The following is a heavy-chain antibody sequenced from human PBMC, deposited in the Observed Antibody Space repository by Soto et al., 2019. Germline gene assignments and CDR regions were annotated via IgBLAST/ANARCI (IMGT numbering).Heavy chain of an antibody. V-gene: IGHV3-73*01. Sequence: EVQLVESGGGLVQPGGSLKLSCAASGFTFSGSAMHWVRQASGKGLEWVGRIRSKANSYATAYAASVKGRFTISRDDSKNTAYLQMNSLKTEDTAVYYCTRRVGYCSGGSCYHPEYFFDYWGQGTLVTVSS. CDR2: IRSKANSYAT. D-gene: IGHD2-15*01. CDR3: TRRVGYCSGGSCYHPEYFFDY. J-gene: IGHJ4*02. CDR1: GFTFSGSA.